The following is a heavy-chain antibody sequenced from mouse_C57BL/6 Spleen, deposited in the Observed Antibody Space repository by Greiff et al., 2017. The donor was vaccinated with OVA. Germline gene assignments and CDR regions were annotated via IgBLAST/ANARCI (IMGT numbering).Heavy chain of an antibody. D-gene: IGHD2-1*01. CDR3: ARGGEWGNGGVFDV. J-gene: IGHJ1*03. CDR1: GYTFTSYW. CDR2: IHPNSGST. Sequence: QVQLKQPGAELVKPGASVKLSCKASGYTFTSYWMHWVKQRPGQGLEWIGMIHPNSGSTNYNEKFKSKATLTVDKSSSTAYMQLSSLTSEDSAVYYCARGGEWGNGGVFDVWGKGTTVTVSS. V-gene: IGHV1-64*01.